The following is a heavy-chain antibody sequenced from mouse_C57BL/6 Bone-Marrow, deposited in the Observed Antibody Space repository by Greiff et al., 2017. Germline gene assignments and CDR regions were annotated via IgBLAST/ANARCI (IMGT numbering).Heavy chain of an antibody. V-gene: IGHV1-85*01. D-gene: IGHD2-2*01. CDR1: GYTFTSYD. J-gene: IGHJ3*01. CDR2: IYPRDGST. CDR3: ARPSTMVTTQFAY. Sequence: QVQLQQSGPELVKPGASVKLSCKASGYTFTSYDINWVKQRPGQGLEWIGWIYPRDGSTKYNEKFKGKATLTVDTSSSTAYMERHSLTSEDSAVYFCARPSTMVTTQFAYWGQGTLVTVSA.